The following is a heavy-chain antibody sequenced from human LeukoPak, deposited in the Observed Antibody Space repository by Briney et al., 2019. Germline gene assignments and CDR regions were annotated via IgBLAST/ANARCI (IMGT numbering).Heavy chain of an antibody. V-gene: IGHV3-30*04. J-gene: IGHJ4*02. Sequence: GGSLRLSCAASGFTFSSYAMHWVRQAPGKGLEWVAVISYDGSNKYYADSVKGRFTISRDNSKNTLYLQMNSLRAEDTAVYYCAKDRYYYDSSGYYYPFDYWGQGTLVTVSS. CDR3: AKDRYYYDSSGYYYPFDY. D-gene: IGHD3-22*01. CDR1: GFTFSSYA. CDR2: ISYDGSNK.